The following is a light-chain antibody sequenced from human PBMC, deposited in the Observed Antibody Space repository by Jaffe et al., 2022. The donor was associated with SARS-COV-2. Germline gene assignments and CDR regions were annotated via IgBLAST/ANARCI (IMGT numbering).Light chain of an antibody. CDR3: QQYGNSPYT. V-gene: IGKV3-20*01. J-gene: IGKJ2*01. CDR1: QSVASSDY. Sequence: EIVLTQSPGTLSLSPGDSATLSCRASQSVASSDYLAWYQQKPGQAPSLLIHATSSRATGISDRFSGSGSGTDFTLTISRLEPEDSAVYFCQQYGNSPYTFGQGTKLEIK. CDR2: ATS.